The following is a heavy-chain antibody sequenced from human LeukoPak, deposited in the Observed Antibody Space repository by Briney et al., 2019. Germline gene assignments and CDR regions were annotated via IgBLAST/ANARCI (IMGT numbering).Heavy chain of an antibody. CDR2: IWHDGSHH. V-gene: IGHV3-33*01. D-gene: IGHD2-15*01. CDR1: GFAFRSYG. CDR3: ARDGVVASTERKEYFQY. J-gene: IGHJ1*01. Sequence: GGSLRLSCAASGFAFRSYGMHWVRQAPGKGLEWLAVIWHDGSHHFYADSVRGRFTISRDNSKNMLYLQMYSLSADDTAVYFCARDGVVASTERKEYFQYWGQGTLVTVSS.